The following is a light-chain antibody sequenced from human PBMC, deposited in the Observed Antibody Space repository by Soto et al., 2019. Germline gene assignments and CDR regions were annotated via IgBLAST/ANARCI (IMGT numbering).Light chain of an antibody. CDR2: GAS. CDR3: QQYDSSWT. V-gene: IGKV3-20*01. Sequence: IVLTQSPGTLSLSPGETATLSCRASQSVSSHLAWYQQKPGQAPRLLIYGASSRSTGIPDRFSGSGSGTDFILTISRLEPEDFAIYYCQQYDSSWTFAQGTKVEI. J-gene: IGKJ1*01. CDR1: QSVSSH.